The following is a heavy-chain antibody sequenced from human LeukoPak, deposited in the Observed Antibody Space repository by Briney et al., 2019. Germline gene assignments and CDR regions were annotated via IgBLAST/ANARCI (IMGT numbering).Heavy chain of an antibody. J-gene: IGHJ4*02. CDR3: ARWGSIAVARFDY. D-gene: IGHD6-6*01. Sequence: SETLSLTCTVSGGSISNYYWRWIRQPPGKGLEWIGYIYYTGSNNYNPSLTSRVNISVDTSKNQFSLNLTSVTAADTAVYYCARWGSIAVARFDYWGQGTLVTVSS. V-gene: IGHV4-59*01. CDR2: IYYTGSN. CDR1: GGSISNYY.